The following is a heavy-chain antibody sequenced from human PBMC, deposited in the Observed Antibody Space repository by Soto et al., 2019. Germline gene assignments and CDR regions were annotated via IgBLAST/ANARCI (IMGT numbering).Heavy chain of an antibody. D-gene: IGHD1-26*01. CDR2: ITPKSGEI. J-gene: IGHJ4*02. CDR1: GYTFTDYH. V-gene: IGHV1-2*02. Sequence: QVHLVQSGAEVKRPGDSVKVSCKASGYTFTDYHIHWVRQAPGQGLEWMGRITPKSGEIYYSPKFQGRVTLTRDTSISTAYMELTTLRFDDTAVYYCARAPMLGPTGDFDYWGQGTLATVSS. CDR3: ARAPMLGPTGDFDY.